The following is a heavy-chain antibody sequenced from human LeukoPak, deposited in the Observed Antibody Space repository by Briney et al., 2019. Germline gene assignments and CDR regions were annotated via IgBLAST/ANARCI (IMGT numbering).Heavy chain of an antibody. D-gene: IGHD3-22*01. Sequence: SETLSLTCTVSGGSISSYYWSWIRQPPGKGLEWIGYIYYSGSTNYNPSLKSRVTISVDTSKNQFSLKLSSVTAADTAVYYCARGPYYYDSSGYINCYYYGMDVWGQGTTVTVSS. J-gene: IGHJ6*02. V-gene: IGHV4-59*01. CDR1: GGSISSYY. CDR2: IYYSGST. CDR3: ARGPYYYDSSGYINCYYYGMDV.